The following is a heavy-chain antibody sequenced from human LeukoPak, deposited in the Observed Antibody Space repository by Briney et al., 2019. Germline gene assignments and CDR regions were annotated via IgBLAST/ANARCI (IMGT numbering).Heavy chain of an antibody. J-gene: IGHJ3*02. CDR1: GGSISSYY. V-gene: IGHV4-59*01. CDR2: IYYSGST. CDR3: ARDRYHDAFDI. Sequence: SETLSLTCTVSGGSISSYYWSWIRQPPGKGLEWIGYIYYSGSTNYNPSLKSRVTISVDTSKNQFSLKLSSVTAADTAVYYCARDRYHDAFDIWGQGTMVTVSS. D-gene: IGHD2-2*01.